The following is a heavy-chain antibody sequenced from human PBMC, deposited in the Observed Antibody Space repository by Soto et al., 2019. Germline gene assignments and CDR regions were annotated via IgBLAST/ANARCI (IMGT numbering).Heavy chain of an antibody. D-gene: IGHD3-22*01. CDR1: GGSIRSSNW. V-gene: IGHV4-4*02. J-gene: IGHJ5*02. Sequence: SEPLSLTCSVSGGSIRSSNWWSWVLQAPVKGLEWIGEIYHSGSTNYNPSLKSRVTISVDKSKNQFSLKLSSVTAADTAVYYCARGPAGHYYDSSGYYLFDPWGQGNLVTVSS. CDR3: ARGPAGHYYDSSGYYLFDP. CDR2: IYHSGST.